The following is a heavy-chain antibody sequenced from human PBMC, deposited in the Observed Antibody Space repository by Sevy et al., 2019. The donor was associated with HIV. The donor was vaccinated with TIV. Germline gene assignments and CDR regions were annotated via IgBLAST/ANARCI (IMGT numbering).Heavy chain of an antibody. Sequence: ASVKVSCKASGGPFNTYAITWIRQAPGQGLEWMGGIIPLFDTTNYAQKFQGRVTITADESWTKAYLEVSSLSSEDTAVYYCASEVGGSVRLERLTSYYGVDVWGQGTTVTVSS. J-gene: IGHJ6*02. V-gene: IGHV1-69*13. CDR2: IIPLFDTT. CDR3: ASEVGGSVRLERLTSYYGVDV. D-gene: IGHD1-1*01. CDR1: GGPFNTYA.